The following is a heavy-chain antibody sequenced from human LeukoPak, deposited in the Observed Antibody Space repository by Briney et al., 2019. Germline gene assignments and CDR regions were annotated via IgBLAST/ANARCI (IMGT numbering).Heavy chain of an antibody. CDR2: IYTSGST. CDR1: GGSISSYY. Sequence: SETLSLTCTVSGGSISSYYWSWIRQPAGKGLEWIGRIYTSGSTNYNPSLKSRVTMSVDTSKNQFSLQLNSVTPEDTAVYYCARAGTVFGSWYDYWGQGTLVTVSS. J-gene: IGHJ4*02. V-gene: IGHV4-4*07. CDR3: ARAGTVFGSWYDY. D-gene: IGHD6-13*01.